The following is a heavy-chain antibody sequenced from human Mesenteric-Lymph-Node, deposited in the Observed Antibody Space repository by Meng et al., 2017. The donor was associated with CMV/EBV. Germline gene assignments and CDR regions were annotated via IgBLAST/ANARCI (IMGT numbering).Heavy chain of an antibody. V-gene: IGHV3-7*01. Sequence: GESLKISCAASGFTFSSYWMSWVRQAPGKGLEWVANIKQDGSEKYYVDSVKGRFTISRDNAKNSLYLQMNSLRAKDTAVYYCARDPVPAATHPSNWFDPWGQGTLVTVSS. D-gene: IGHD2-2*01. CDR3: ARDPVPAATHPSNWFDP. J-gene: IGHJ5*02. CDR2: IKQDGSEK. CDR1: GFTFSSYW.